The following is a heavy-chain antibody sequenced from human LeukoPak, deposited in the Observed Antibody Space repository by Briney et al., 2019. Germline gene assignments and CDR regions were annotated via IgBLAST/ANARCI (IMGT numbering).Heavy chain of an antibody. CDR2: IYYSGST. CDR3: ARDLKGYGMDV. V-gene: IGHV4-59*01. CDR1: GGSISSYY. J-gene: IGHJ6*02. Sequence: SETLFLTCTVSGGSISSYYWSWIRQPPGKGLEWIGYIYYSGSTNYNPSLKSRVTISVDTSKNQFSLKLSSVTAADTAVYYCARDLKGYGMDVWGQGTTVTVSS.